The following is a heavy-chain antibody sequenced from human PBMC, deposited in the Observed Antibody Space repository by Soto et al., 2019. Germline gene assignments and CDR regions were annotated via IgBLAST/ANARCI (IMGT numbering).Heavy chain of an antibody. CDR2: IFHSGST. J-gene: IGHJ6*02. CDR1: GGSINSGDYY. V-gene: IGHV4-30-4*01. D-gene: IGHD3-10*01. CDR3: ARDRYYGSGTYYNFYSGMDV. Sequence: SETLSLTCTVSGGSINSGDYYWTWVRQPPGKGLEWIGNIFHSGSTYYTPSLQSRVTISLDTSKNHFSLKLSSVTPADTAVYYCARDRYYGSGTYYNFYSGMDVWGRGTTVTVSS.